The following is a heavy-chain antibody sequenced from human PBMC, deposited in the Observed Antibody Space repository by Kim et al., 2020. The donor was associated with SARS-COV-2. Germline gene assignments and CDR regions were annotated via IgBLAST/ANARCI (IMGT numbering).Heavy chain of an antibody. D-gene: IGHD3-16*02. CDR2: IRSKAYGGTT. CDR3: TRVGIMITFGGVIAPDAFDI. J-gene: IGHJ3*02. Sequence: GGSLRLSCTASGFTFGDYAMSWVRQAPGKGLEWVGFIRSKAYGGTTEYAASVKGRFTISRDDSKSIAYLQMNSLKTEDTAVYYCTRVGIMITFGGVIAPDAFDIWGQGTMVTVSS. V-gene: IGHV3-49*04. CDR1: GFTFGDYA.